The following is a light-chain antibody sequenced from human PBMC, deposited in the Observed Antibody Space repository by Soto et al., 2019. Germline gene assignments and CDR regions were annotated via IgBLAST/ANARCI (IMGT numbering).Light chain of an antibody. J-gene: IGLJ3*02. V-gene: IGLV1-51*01. Sequence: QSVLPQPPSVSAAPGQKVTISCSGSNFNIGNNYVSWFHQLPGAAPKLLIYHNDKRPSGIPDRVSGSKSGTSATLGITGLHTGYEADYYCGTWDSSMSAAGWVFGGGTKLTVL. CDR2: HND. CDR1: NFNIGNNY. CDR3: GTWDSSMSAAGWV.